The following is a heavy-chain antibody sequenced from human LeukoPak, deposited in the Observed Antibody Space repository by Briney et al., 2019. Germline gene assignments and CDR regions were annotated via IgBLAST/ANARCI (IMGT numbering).Heavy chain of an antibody. V-gene: IGHV4-59*01. D-gene: IGHD4-17*01. Sequence: SETLSLTCTVSGNSISGYYWNWIRQPPGKGLEWIGFVHYSGSTNYNPFLKSRVTISVDISKNQFSLNLSSVTAADTAVYYCARARGGYGDYGSWFDPWGQGTLVPVSS. CDR3: ARARGGYGDYGSWFDP. CDR2: VHYSGST. CDR1: GNSISGYY. J-gene: IGHJ5*02.